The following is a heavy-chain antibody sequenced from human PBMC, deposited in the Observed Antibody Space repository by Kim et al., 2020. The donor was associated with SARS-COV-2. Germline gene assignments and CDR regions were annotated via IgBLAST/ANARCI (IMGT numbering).Heavy chain of an antibody. CDR2: IIPIFGTA. D-gene: IGHD3-10*01. Sequence: SVKVSCKASGGTFSSYAISWVRQAPGQGLEWMGGIIPIFGTANYAQKFQGRVTITADESTSTAYMELSSLRSEDTAVYYCARGTTFRGVIITSKPYYYGMDVWGQGTTVTVSS. CDR1: GGTFSSYA. CDR3: ARGTTFRGVIITSKPYYYGMDV. V-gene: IGHV1-69*13. J-gene: IGHJ6*02.